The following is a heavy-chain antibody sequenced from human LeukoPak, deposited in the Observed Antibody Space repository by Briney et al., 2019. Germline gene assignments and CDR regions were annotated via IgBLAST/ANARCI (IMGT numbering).Heavy chain of an antibody. Sequence: PVKVSCKASGGTFSNYAINWVRQAPGQGLEWMGRIIPILDIANYAQKFQGRVTITADKSTTTAYMELSSLRSEDTAVYYCAREPMVTTYGLDVWGQGTTVTVSS. CDR3: AREPMVTTYGLDV. V-gene: IGHV1-69*04. CDR2: IIPILDIA. D-gene: IGHD4-17*01. J-gene: IGHJ6*01. CDR1: GGTFSNYA.